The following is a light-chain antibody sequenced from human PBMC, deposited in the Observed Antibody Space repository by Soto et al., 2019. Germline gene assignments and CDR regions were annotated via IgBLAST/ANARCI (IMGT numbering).Light chain of an antibody. Sequence: DIPMAQSPSTLSASVGDRVTITCRASQSINSRLAWYQQKPGKAPKLLIYKASSLESGVPSRFSGSESGTEFTLTISSLQADDFATYYCQQYNSYSLWTVGQGTKVEIK. V-gene: IGKV1-5*03. CDR1: QSINSR. J-gene: IGKJ1*01. CDR3: QQYNSYSLWT. CDR2: KAS.